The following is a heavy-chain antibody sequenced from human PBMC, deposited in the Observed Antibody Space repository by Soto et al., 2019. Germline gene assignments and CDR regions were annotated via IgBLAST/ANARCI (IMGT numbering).Heavy chain of an antibody. CDR1: GFTFSTYA. CDR3: ARDFGY. CDR2: VSGSGGST. J-gene: IGHJ4*02. Sequence: PGGSLRLSCAASGFTFSTYAMAWVRQAPGKGLEWVSGVSGSGGSTYYADSVKGRFTISRDNSKNTPYLQMNSLRAEDTAVYYCARDFGYWGQGTLVTVYS. V-gene: IGHV3-23*01.